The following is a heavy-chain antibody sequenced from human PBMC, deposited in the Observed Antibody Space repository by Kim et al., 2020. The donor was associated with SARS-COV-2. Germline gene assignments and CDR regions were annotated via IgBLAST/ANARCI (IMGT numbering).Heavy chain of an antibody. CDR1: GFTFSSYS. V-gene: IGHV3-21*01. CDR2: ISSSSSYI. Sequence: GGSLRLSCAASGFTFSSYSMNWVRQAPGKGLEWVSSISSSSSYIYYADSVKGRFTISRDNAKNSLYLQMNSLRAEDTAVYYCARVYEVGELCNDYWGQGTLVTVSS. CDR3: ARVYEVGELCNDY. J-gene: IGHJ4*02. D-gene: IGHD3-10*01.